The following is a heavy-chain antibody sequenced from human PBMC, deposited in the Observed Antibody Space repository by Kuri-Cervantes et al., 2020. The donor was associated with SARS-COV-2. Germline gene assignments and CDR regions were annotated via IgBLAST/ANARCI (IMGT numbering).Heavy chain of an antibody. CDR1: GFTFSSYS. V-gene: IGHV3-21*01. CDR3: ARDVGRGYLVDY. J-gene: IGHJ4*02. Sequence: GGSLRLSCAASGFTFSSYSMNWVRQAPGKGLEWVSSISSSSSYIYYADPVKGRFTISRDNAKNSLYLQMNSLRAEDTAVYYCARDVGRGYLVDYWGQGTLVTVSS. CDR2: ISSSSSYI. D-gene: IGHD3-22*01.